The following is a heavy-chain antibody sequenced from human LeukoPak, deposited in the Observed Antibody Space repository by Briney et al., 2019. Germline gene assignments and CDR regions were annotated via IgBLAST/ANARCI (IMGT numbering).Heavy chain of an antibody. CDR2: IYYSGST. V-gene: IGHV4-59*08. J-gene: IGHJ6*02. D-gene: IGHD6-13*01. Sequence: SETLSLTCTVSGGSISSYYWSWIRQPPGKGLEWIGYIYYSGSTNYNPSLKSRVTISVDTSKNQFSLKLSSVTAADTAVYYCAGIAAAGNSYYYYGMDVWGQGTTVTVSS. CDR3: AGIAAAGNSYYYYGMDV. CDR1: GGSISSYY.